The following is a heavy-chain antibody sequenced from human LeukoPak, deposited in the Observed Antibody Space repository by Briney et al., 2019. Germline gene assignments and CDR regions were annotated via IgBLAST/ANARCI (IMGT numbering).Heavy chain of an antibody. CDR2: INPDSGNT. Sequence: ASVRVSCKASGYSFTNYDIIWVRQAPGQGLEWMGWINPDSGNTKYSQKVQGRVTMTTDTSTTTASMELRSLRSDDTAVYYCATTPGDTAMVTLDYWGQGTLVTVSS. CDR1: GYSFTNYD. D-gene: IGHD5-18*01. CDR3: ATTPGDTAMVTLDY. J-gene: IGHJ4*02. V-gene: IGHV1-18*01.